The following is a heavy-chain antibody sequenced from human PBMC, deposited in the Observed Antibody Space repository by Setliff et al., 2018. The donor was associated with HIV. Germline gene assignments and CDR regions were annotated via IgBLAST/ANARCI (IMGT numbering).Heavy chain of an antibody. CDR1: GGSVSGFS. CDR3: TKGIETRLDF. D-gene: IGHD1-1*01. Sequence: SQTLSLTCGVSGGSVSGFSWNWIRQPPGKTLEWIGRVNEIGITTFNPSLRSRIYMSLATSKRQLTLWLFSMAAADTAFYYCTKGIETRLDFWGQGSQVTVSS. CDR2: VNEIGIT. V-gene: IGHV4-34*01. J-gene: IGHJ4*02.